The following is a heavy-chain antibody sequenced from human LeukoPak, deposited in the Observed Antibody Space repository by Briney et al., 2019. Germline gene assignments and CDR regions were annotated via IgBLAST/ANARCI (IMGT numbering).Heavy chain of an antibody. CDR2: IYSSGST. Sequence: SETLSLTCTVSGASISGSGYYWGWIRQPPGKGLEWIGNIYSSGSTYYNASLQSRVTISIDTSKNQFSLRLNSATAADTAMYYCAKSGGYGLIDYWGQGTRVTVSS. CDR1: GASISGSGYY. CDR3: AKSGGYGLIDY. D-gene: IGHD1-26*01. V-gene: IGHV4-39*01. J-gene: IGHJ4*02.